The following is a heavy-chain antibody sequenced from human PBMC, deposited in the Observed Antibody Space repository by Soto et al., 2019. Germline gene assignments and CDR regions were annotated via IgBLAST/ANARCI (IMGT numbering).Heavy chain of an antibody. CDR3: ARDSPRGILTGYYSPAYYYYGMDV. Sequence: ASVKVSCKASGYTFTSYGISWVRQAPVQGLEWMGWISAYNGNTNYAQKLQGRVTMTTDTSTSTAYMELRSLRSDDTAVYYCARDSPRGILTGYYSPAYYYYGMDVWGQGTTVTVSS. J-gene: IGHJ6*02. D-gene: IGHD3-9*01. V-gene: IGHV1-18*04. CDR1: GYTFTSYG. CDR2: ISAYNGNT.